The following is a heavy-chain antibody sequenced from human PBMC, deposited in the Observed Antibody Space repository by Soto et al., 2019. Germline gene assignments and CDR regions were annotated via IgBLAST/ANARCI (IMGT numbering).Heavy chain of an antibody. CDR2: INAGNGNT. CDR1: GYTFTSYA. V-gene: IGHV1-3*01. CDR3: ARNSWDWNDVEYYFDY. D-gene: IGHD1-1*01. J-gene: IGHJ4*02. Sequence: QVPLVQSGAEVKKPGASVKVSCKASGYTFTSYAMHWVRQAPGQRLEWMGWINAGNGNTKYSQKFQGRVTITRDTSASTAYMELSSLRSEDTAVYYCARNSWDWNDVEYYFDYWGQGTLVTVSS.